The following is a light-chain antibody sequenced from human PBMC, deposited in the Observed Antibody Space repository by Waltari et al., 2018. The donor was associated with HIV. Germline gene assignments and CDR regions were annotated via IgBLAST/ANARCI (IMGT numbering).Light chain of an antibody. J-gene: IGLJ2*01. V-gene: IGLV2-8*01. CDR1: SSDVGGNNY. CDR2: EVY. CDR3: SSYAGINTYVL. Sequence: QSALTQPPSAFGSPGQSVTISCNGTSSDVGGNNYVSWYQQYPGKAPRLMIYEVYKRPSGVPHRFSGSKSGNTASLTVSGLQAEDEANYYCSSYAGINTYVLFGGGTKLTVL.